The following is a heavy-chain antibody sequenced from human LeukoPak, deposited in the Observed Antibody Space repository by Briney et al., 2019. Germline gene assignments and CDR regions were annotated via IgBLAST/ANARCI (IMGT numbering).Heavy chain of an antibody. CDR3: AKVGGYSYGLGY. D-gene: IGHD5-18*01. Sequence: GGSLRLSCAASGFTVSSNYMSWVRQAPGKGLEWVSAISGSGGSTYYADSVKGRFTISRDSSKNTLYLQMNSLRAEDTAVYYCAKVGGYSYGLGYWGQGTLVTVSS. V-gene: IGHV3-23*01. J-gene: IGHJ4*02. CDR1: GFTVSSNY. CDR2: ISGSGGST.